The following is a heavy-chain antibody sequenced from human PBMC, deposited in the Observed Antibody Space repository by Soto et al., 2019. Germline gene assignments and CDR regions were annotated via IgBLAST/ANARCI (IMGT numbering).Heavy chain of an antibody. J-gene: IGHJ4*02. CDR1: GGSISSYY. D-gene: IGHD3-10*01. Sequence: SETLSLTCTVSGGSISSYYWSWIRQPPGKGLEWIGYIFYSGSTNYNPSLRTRVTISRDTSKNQFSLKLTSVTAADTAVYFCARYRLYYDSGSFPYYFDHWGQGTLVTVPQ. CDR2: IFYSGST. V-gene: IGHV4-59*08. CDR3: ARYRLYYDSGSFPYYFDH.